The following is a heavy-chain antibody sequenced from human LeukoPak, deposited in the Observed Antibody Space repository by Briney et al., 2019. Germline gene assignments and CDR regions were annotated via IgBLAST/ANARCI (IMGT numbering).Heavy chain of an antibody. CDR2: ISGSGGST. V-gene: IGHV3-23*01. J-gene: IGHJ1*01. D-gene: IGHD6-19*01. CDR3: AIPHSSGWYFYFQH. Sequence: GGSLRLSCAASGFTFSSYWMHWVRQAPGKGLVWVSAISGSGGSTYYADSVKGRFTISRDNSKNTLYLQMNSLRAEDTAVYYCAIPHSSGWYFYFQHWGQGTLVTVPS. CDR1: GFTFSSYW.